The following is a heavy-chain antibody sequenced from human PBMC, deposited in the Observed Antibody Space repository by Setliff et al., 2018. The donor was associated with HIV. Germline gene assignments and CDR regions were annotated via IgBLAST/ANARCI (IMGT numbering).Heavy chain of an antibody. CDR3: AGGVWGIAVAGTGGY. CDR2: IRYDGSNK. V-gene: IGHV3-30*02. D-gene: IGHD6-19*01. J-gene: IGHJ4*02. Sequence: GGSLRLSCAASGFIFSDYAMHWVRQAPGKGLEWVAHIRYDGSNKYYADSVKGRFTISRDNSKNTLYLQMNSLRAEDTAVYYCAGGVWGIAVAGTGGYWGQGTLVTVSS. CDR1: GFIFSDYA.